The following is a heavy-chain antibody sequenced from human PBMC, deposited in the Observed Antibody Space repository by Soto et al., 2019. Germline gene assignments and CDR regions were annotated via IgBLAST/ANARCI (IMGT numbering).Heavy chain of an antibody. J-gene: IGHJ4*02. V-gene: IGHV4-59*01. D-gene: IGHD5-12*01. CDR3: ARENGRYTTYEIDY. Sequence: PSETLSLTCTVSGGSISGYYWSWIRQTPGKGLEWIRYIYSTGSTNYNPSLKTRVTISIDTSQNRFSLKLTSVTAADTAVYFCARENGRYTTYEIDYWGQGTLVTVSS. CDR1: GGSISGYY. CDR2: IYSTGST.